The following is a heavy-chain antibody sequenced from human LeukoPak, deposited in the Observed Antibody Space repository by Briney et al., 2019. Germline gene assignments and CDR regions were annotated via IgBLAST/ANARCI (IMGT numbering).Heavy chain of an antibody. CDR2: ISPYNGNT. D-gene: IGHD3-22*01. V-gene: IGHV1-18*04. Sequence: ASVKVSYNASGYSFTNYGISWVRQAPGQGLEWMGWISPYNGNTNSAQKLQGRVTMTTDTSTSTASMELRSLRSDDTAVYYCARVGDFDSGGFRGIGAYRGQGNLVTVSS. CDR3: ARVGDFDSGGFRGIGAY. CDR1: GYSFTNYG. J-gene: IGHJ4*02.